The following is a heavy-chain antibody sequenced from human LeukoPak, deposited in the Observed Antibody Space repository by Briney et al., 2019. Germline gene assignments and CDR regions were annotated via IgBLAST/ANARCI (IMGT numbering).Heavy chain of an antibody. J-gene: IGHJ4*02. CDR3: ARVVGATSIDY. D-gene: IGHD2-15*01. CDR1: GSSISSDYY. V-gene: IGHV4-38-2*02. Sequence: SETPSLTCSVSGSSISSDYYWGWVRQPPGKGLEWIGSIKHRGRSYYNPSLKSRVTISVDTSKNQFSLQLSSVTAADTAVYYCARVVGATSIDYWGQGILVTVSS. CDR2: IKHRGRS.